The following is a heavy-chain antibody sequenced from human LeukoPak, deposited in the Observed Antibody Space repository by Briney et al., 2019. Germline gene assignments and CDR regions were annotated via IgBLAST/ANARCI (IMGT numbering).Heavy chain of an antibody. CDR1: GSTFSSYW. CDR3: ARSVWPEDY. J-gene: IGHJ4*02. V-gene: IGHV3-7*01. D-gene: IGHD2-21*01. Sequence: GGSLRLSCAASGSTFSSYWMSWVRQAPGKGLEWVANIEKDGSDKYYVDSVKGRFTISRDNAKNSVHLQMNSLRAEDSAVYYCARSVWPEDYWGQGTLVTVSS. CDR2: IEKDGSDK.